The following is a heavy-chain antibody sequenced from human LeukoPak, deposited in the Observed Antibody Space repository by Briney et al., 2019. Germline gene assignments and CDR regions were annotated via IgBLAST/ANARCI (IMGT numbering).Heavy chain of an antibody. V-gene: IGHV4-61*02. CDR2: IYTSGST. D-gene: IGHD5-18*01. J-gene: IGHJ4*02. Sequence: KPSQTLSLTCTVSGGSISSGSYYWSWIRQPAGKGLEWIGRIYTSGSTNYNPSLKSRVTISVDTSKNQFSLKLSSVTAADTAVYYCASGGRVDTAPFDYWGQGTLVTVSP. CDR3: ASGGRVDTAPFDY. CDR1: GGSISSGSYY.